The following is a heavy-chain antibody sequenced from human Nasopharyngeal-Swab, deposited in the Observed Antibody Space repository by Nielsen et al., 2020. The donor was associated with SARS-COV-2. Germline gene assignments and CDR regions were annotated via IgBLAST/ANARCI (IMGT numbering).Heavy chain of an antibody. CDR2: ISYEGSKK. J-gene: IGHJ3*02. CDR1: GFSFTNYG. V-gene: IGHV3-30*18. CDR3: AKANSLFWFGQFKNDGFDI. D-gene: IGHD3-10*01. Sequence: GESLKISCTASGFSFTNYGMHWVRQAPGKGLEWVAVISYEGSKKKYAEFVEGRFPISRDYSKHTLFLQMNSLRPEDTAMYYCAKANSLFWFGQFKNDGFDIWGRGTLVAVSS.